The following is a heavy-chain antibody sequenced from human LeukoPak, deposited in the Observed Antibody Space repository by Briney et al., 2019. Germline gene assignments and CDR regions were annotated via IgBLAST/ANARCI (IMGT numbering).Heavy chain of an antibody. V-gene: IGHV4-30-2*01. CDR1: GGSISSGGYY. J-gene: IGHJ3*02. D-gene: IGHD3-3*01. CDR2: IYHSGST. CDR3: ARVFGARTIFGRGRNAFDI. Sequence: SETLSLTCTVSGGSISSGGYYWSWIRQPPGKGLEWIGYIYHSGSTYYNPSLKSRVTISVDRSKNQFSLKLSSVTAADTAVYYCARVFGARTIFGRGRNAFDIWGQGTMVTVSS.